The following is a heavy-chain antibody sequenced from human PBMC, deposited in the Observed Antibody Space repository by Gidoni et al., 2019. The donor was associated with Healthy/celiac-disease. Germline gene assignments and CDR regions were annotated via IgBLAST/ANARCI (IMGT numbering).Heavy chain of an antibody. CDR1: GFTFGKDW. CDR2: IKQGGSDK. D-gene: IGHD3-3*01. CDR3: ARGEVRFLEWLFSIQYSFDY. J-gene: IGHJ4*02. Sequence: EVQLVESGGGLVQPGGSRRLCCAAYGFTFGKDWMSWVRQAAGKGLEGVANIKQGGSDKYYVDSVKGRFPLSRDNTNNSLYLQLNSLRAGDAAVYYCARGEVRFLEWLFSIQYSFDYWGQGTLVTVSS. V-gene: IGHV3-7*03.